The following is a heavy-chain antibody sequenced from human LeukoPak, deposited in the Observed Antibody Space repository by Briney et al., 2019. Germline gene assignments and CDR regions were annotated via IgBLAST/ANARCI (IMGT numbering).Heavy chain of an antibody. V-gene: IGHV3-30*02. D-gene: IGHD5-12*01. J-gene: IGHJ4*02. CDR1: GFTFSSYG. CDR2: IRYDGSNK. Sequence: GGSLRLSCAASGFTFSSYGMHWVRQAPGKGLEWVAFIRYDGSNKYYADSVKGRFTISRDNSKNTLYLQMNSLRAEDTAAYYCARGYSGYDPPDYWGQGTLVTVSS. CDR3: ARGYSGYDPPDY.